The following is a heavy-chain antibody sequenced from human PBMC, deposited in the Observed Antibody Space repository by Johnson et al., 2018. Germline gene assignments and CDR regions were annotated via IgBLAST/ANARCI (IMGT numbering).Heavy chain of an antibody. CDR1: GFTFRNAW. J-gene: IGHJ6*02. CDR2: IKSETDGGTT. CDR3: TTGADLGNCSSTSCYLFYYYYGMDV. V-gene: IGHV3-15*01. D-gene: IGHD2-2*01. Sequence: VQLVQSGGGLVKPGGSLRLSCAASGFTFRNAWMSWVRQAPGKGLEWVGRIKSETDGGTTDYAAPVKGRFTISREDSKNTLNLQMNSLKSEDTAVYYCTTGADLGNCSSTSCYLFYYYYGMDVWGQGTTVTVPS.